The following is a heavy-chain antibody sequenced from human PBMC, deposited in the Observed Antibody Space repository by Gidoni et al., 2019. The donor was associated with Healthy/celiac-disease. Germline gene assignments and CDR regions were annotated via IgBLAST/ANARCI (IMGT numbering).Heavy chain of an antibody. J-gene: IGHJ3*02. D-gene: IGHD1-26*01. CDR1: GGSFSGYY. Sequence: VYGGSFSGYYWSWIRQPPGKGLEWIGEINHSGSTNYNPSLKSRVTISVDTSKNQFSLKLSSVTAADTAVYYCARDHGSYFKLSVSAFDIWGQGTMVTVSS. V-gene: IGHV4-34*01. CDR2: INHSGST. CDR3: ARDHGSYFKLSVSAFDI.